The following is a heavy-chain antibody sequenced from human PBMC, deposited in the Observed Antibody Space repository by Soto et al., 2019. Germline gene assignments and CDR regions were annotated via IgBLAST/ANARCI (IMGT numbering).Heavy chain of an antibody. CDR2: VYYTGST. CDR3: ARIVAVPGVHIDY. V-gene: IGHV4-59*01. J-gene: IGHJ4*02. CDR1: GGSISGSY. D-gene: IGHD6-19*01. Sequence: PSETLSLTCSVSGGSISGSYWSWIRQSPGKGLEWLGYVYYTGSTNYSPSLRSRVSISVDTSKNEFSLRLSSVTAADTAVYFCARIVAVPGVHIDYWGQGTQVTVSS.